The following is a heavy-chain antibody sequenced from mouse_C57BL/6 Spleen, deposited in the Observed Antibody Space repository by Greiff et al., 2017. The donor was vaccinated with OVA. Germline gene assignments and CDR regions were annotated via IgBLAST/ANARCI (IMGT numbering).Heavy chain of an antibody. Sequence: VQLQQPGAELVMPGASVKLSCKASGYTFTSYWMHWVKQRPGQGLEWIGEIDPSDSYTNYNHKFKGKSTLTVDKSSSTAYMQLSSLTSEDSAVYYCARAGYYGSSRYYFDYWGQGTTLTVSS. D-gene: IGHD1-1*01. J-gene: IGHJ2*01. V-gene: IGHV1-69*01. CDR2: IDPSDSYT. CDR3: ARAGYYGSSRYYFDY. CDR1: GYTFTSYW.